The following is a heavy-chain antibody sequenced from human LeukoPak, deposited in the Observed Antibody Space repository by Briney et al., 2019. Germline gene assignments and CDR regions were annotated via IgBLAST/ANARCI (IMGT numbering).Heavy chain of an antibody. CDR2: INHSGST. J-gene: IGHJ5*02. V-gene: IGHV4-34*01. D-gene: IGHD2-2*01. CDR3: ARAYCSSTSCYLSWFDP. CDR1: GGSFSGHY. Sequence: SETLSLTCAVYGGSFSGHYWSWIRQPPGKGLEWIGEINHSGSTNYNPSLKSRVTISVDTSKNQFSLKLSSVTAADTAVYYCARAYCSSTSCYLSWFDPWGQGTLVTVSS.